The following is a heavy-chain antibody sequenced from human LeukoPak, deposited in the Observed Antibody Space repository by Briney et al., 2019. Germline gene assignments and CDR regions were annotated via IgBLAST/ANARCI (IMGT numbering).Heavy chain of an antibody. CDR2: ISSSGSTI. D-gene: IGHD3-3*01. Sequence: PGGSLRLSCAASGFTFSDYYMSWIRQAPGKGLEWVSYISSSGSTIYYADSVKGRFTISRDNAKNSLYLQMSSLRAEDTAVYYCARDEGADFWSGYSYYYYGMDVWGQGTTVTVSS. CDR3: ARDEGADFWSGYSYYYYGMDV. CDR1: GFTFSDYY. V-gene: IGHV3-11*01. J-gene: IGHJ6*02.